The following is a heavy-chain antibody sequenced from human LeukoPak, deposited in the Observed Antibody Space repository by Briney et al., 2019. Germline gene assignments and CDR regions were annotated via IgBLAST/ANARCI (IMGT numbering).Heavy chain of an antibody. V-gene: IGHV4-4*09. D-gene: IGHD1-26*01. CDR3: ARLTWAYGSVDY. CDR2: FYSGST. J-gene: IGHJ4*02. Sequence: SETLSLTCAVSGDSINNNYWTWIRQPPGKGLEWIAHFYSGSTNYNPSLKSRVIISVDTSSYQFSLRLSSVTAADTAVYYCARLTWAYGSVDYWGQGSLVTVSS. CDR1: GDSINNNY.